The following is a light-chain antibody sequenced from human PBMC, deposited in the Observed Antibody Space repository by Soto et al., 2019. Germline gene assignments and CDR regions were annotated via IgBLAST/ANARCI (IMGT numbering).Light chain of an antibody. V-gene: IGKV1-5*01. CDR2: DAS. CDR1: QYISRR. CDR3: QQYNSYPGT. Sequence: DIQMTQSPSSLSAYKGDRVTITCRASQYISRRLVWYQQKPGQAPNLLIYDASSWESGVPSRFSGSGSGTEFTLTISSRQPDDFAAYYCQQYNSYPGTFGQGTKVEIK. J-gene: IGKJ1*01.